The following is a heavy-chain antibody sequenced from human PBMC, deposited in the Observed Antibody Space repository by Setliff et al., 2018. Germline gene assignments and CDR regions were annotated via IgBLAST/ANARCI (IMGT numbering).Heavy chain of an antibody. Sequence: GGSLRLSCAASGSTFSIYWMSWVRQAPGKGLEWVANIKQDGSEKYYVDSVKGRFTISRDNAKNSLYLQMNSLRADDAAVYFCARDSSGSYYNVYYYYYYYMDVWGKGTTVTVSS. D-gene: IGHD3-10*01. CDR1: GSTFSIYW. CDR3: ARDSSGSYYNVYYYYYYYMDV. V-gene: IGHV3-7*01. J-gene: IGHJ6*03. CDR2: IKQDGSEK.